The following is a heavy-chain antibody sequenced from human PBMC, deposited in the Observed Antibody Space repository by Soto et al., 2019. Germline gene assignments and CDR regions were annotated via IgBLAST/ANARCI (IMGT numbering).Heavy chain of an antibody. J-gene: IGHJ6*02. V-gene: IGHV2-26*01. Sequence: SGPTLVNPTETLTLTCTVSGFSLTTGKMGVGWIRQPPGKALEWLAHIFSDNERSYSTSLQGRLTISKDTSGSQVVLSMTNVDHVDTATYYCARMKVDSYQFYYAMDVWGQGTTVTVSS. CDR1: GFSLTTGKMG. CDR2: IFSDNER. CDR3: ARMKVDSYQFYYAMDV. D-gene: IGHD3-9*01.